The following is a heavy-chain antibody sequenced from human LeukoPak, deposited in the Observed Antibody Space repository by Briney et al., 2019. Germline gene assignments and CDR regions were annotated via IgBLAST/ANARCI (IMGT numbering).Heavy chain of an antibody. CDR1: GGSITSSNHY. J-gene: IGHJ6*03. V-gene: IGHV4-39*01. Sequence: PSETLSLTCTVSGGSITSSNHYWGWIRQPPGKGLEWIGSIYYNGRTYYNPSLKSRVTIFTDTSKNQFSLKMSSVTAADTAVYYCARHCRPFGGVWNYYYYMDVWGKGTMVNVSS. D-gene: IGHD3-16*01. CDR2: IYYNGRT. CDR3: ARHCRPFGGVWNYYYYMDV.